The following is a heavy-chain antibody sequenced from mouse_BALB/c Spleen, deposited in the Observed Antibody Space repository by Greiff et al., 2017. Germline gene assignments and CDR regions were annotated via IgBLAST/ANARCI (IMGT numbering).Heavy chain of an antibody. CDR3: ARSVLRPSYAMDY. CDR1: GFSLTSYG. Sequence: QVHVKQSGPGLVQPSQSLSITCTVSGFSLTSYGVHWVRQSPGKGLEWLGVIWSGGSTDYNAAFISRLSISKDNSKSQVFFKMNSLQANDTAIYYCARSVLRPSYAMDYWGQGTSVTVSS. CDR2: IWSGGST. D-gene: IGHD1-2*01. J-gene: IGHJ4*01. V-gene: IGHV2-2*02.